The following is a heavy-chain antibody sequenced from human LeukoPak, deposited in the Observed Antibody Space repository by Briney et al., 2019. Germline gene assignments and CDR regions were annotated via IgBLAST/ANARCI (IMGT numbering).Heavy chain of an antibody. D-gene: IGHD3-3*01. J-gene: IGHJ4*02. CDR1: GGSISSSSYY. CDR3: ARHILRFLEWLFPYYFDY. CDR2: IYYSGST. V-gene: IGHV4-39*01. Sequence: SETLSLTCTVSGGSISSSSYYWGWIRQPPGKELEWIGSIYYSGSTYYNPSLKSRVTISVDTSKNQFSLKLSSVTAADTAVYYCARHILRFLEWLFPYYFDYWGQGTLVTVSS.